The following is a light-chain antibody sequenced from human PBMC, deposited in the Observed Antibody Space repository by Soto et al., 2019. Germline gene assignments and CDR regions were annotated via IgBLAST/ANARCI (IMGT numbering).Light chain of an antibody. CDR3: QQYYQWVT. CDR2: DAS. J-gene: IGKJ4*01. Sequence: EIVMTQSPATLSVSPGERATLSCRASQSVSNNLAWYQQKPGQAPRLLIYDASTRATGVPARFSGSGSGTEFALIISSLQSEDSAVYYCQQYYQWVTFGGGTKVEI. V-gene: IGKV3-15*01. CDR1: QSVSNN.